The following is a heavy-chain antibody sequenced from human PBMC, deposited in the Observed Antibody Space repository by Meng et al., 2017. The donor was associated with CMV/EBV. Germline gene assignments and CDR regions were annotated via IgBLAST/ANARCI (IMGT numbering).Heavy chain of an antibody. Sequence: GGSLRLSCAASGFTFSSYAMSWVRQAPGKGLEWVSVIYSGGSSTYYADSVKGRFSISRDNSKNTLYLQMNSLRAEDTAVYYCARDGSSIAARPDGYYYYGMDVWGQGTTVTVSS. D-gene: IGHD6-6*01. CDR1: GFTFSSYA. J-gene: IGHJ6*02. CDR3: ARDGSSIAARPDGYYYYGMDV. V-gene: IGHV3-23*03. CDR2: IYSGGSST.